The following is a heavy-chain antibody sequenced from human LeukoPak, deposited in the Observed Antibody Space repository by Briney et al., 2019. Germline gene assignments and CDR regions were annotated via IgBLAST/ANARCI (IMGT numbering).Heavy chain of an antibody. D-gene: IGHD2-2*01. CDR2: IYHSGST. Sequence: SETLSLTCTVSGGSISSSSYYWGWIRQPPGKGLEWIGSIYHSGSTYYNPSLKSRVTISVDTSKNQFSLKLSSVTAADTAVYYCARGPPAVGVTAHQQNAFDIWGQGTMVTVSS. CDR1: GGSISSSSYY. J-gene: IGHJ3*02. CDR3: ARGPPAVGVTAHQQNAFDI. V-gene: IGHV4-39*07.